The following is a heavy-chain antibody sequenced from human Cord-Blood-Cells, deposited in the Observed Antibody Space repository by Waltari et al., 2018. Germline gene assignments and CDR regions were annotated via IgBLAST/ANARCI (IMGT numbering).Heavy chain of an antibody. V-gene: IGHV1-24*01. D-gene: IGHD4-17*01. CDR2: LYPEDRET. J-gene: IGHJ3*02. CDR1: GYPLTELS. CDR3: ATPIDYGGNCNSFDI. Sequence: QVQLVQSGAEVKKPGASVKVSCKVSGYPLTELSMHWVRQAPGKGLEWMRGLYPEDRETIYAQKCQRRATMTEGTSTDTAYKELSSLRTEDTAVYYCATPIDYGGNCNSFDIWGQGTMVTVSS.